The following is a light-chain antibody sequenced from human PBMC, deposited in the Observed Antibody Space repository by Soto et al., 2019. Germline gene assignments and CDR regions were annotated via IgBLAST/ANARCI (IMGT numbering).Light chain of an antibody. J-gene: IGKJ1*01. CDR2: DAS. Sequence: EDVLAQARGTLSLTPGERATLSCRASQSVGGTYIAWYQQRPGQAPRLLIYDASNRATGIPDKFSGSGSGTDFTLTISRLEPDDFAVYYCQDYGNSRTFGQGTKVDIK. CDR3: QDYGNSRT. CDR1: QSVGGTY. V-gene: IGKV3-20*01.